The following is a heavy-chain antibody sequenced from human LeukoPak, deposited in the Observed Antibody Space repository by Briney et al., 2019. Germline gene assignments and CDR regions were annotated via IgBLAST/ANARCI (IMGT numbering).Heavy chain of an antibody. CDR1: GGTFSSYA. V-gene: IGHV1-2*02. D-gene: IGHD2-8*01. CDR3: ARVLMVYAIGEAFDY. J-gene: IGHJ4*02. CDR2: INPNSGGT. Sequence: ASVKVSCKASGGTFSSYAISWVRQAPGQGLEWMGRINPNSGGTNYAQKFQGRVTMTRDTSISTAYMELSRLRSDDTAVYYCARVLMVYAIGEAFDYWGQGTLVTVSS.